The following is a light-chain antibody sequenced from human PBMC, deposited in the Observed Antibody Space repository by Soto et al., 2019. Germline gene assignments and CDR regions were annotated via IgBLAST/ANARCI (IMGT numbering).Light chain of an antibody. J-gene: IGLJ1*01. CDR2: TNN. CDR1: DSNVGTFS. Sequence: QSVLPQPPSASGTPGQRVIISCSGSDSNVGTFSVNWYQQVPGAAPKLLIYTNNRRPAGVPDRFSGSKSVTSASLAISGLRSEDEADYYCAAWDNRLEGSVFGSGTKVTVL. CDR3: AAWDNRLEGSV. V-gene: IGLV1-44*01.